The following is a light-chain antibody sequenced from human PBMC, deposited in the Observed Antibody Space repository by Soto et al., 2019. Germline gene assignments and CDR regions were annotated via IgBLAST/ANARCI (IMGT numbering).Light chain of an antibody. V-gene: IGKV1-33*01. J-gene: IGKJ2*01. CDR1: QGYRSD. CDR2: DAS. CDR3: QQYDNLPYT. Sequence: IPVTQSPSSLSASVGDRVTITCRATQGYRSDLGWYQQKPGKAPKLLIYDASTLVKGVPSRFSGSGSGTEFTFTISSLQPEDIATYYCQQYDNLPYTFGQGTRLQIK.